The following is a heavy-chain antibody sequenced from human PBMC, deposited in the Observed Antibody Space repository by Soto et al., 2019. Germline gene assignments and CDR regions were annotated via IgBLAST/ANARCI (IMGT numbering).Heavy chain of an antibody. Sequence: VGSLRLSCAASGFTFSSYSMNWVRQAPGKGLEWVSYISSGSNPIYYADSMKGRFTISRDNAKNLLFLQMNSLRDEDTAVYYCGRGFSGRGPIDSWGQGTLGTVSS. D-gene: IGHD6-19*01. CDR3: GRGFSGRGPIDS. V-gene: IGHV3-48*02. CDR1: GFTFSSYS. J-gene: IGHJ4*03. CDR2: ISSGSNPI.